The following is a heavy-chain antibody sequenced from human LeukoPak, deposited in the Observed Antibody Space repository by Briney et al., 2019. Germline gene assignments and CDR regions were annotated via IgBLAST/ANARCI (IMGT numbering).Heavy chain of an antibody. CDR1: GYTFTSYY. D-gene: IGHD3-3*01. CDR2: INPSGGST. Sequence: ASVKVSCKASGYTFTSYYMHWVRQAPGQGLEWMGIINPSGGSTSYAQKFQGRVTMTRDMSTSTGYMELSSLRSEDTAVYYCAMGTVVLRFLEWSIMDVWGKGTTVTVSS. V-gene: IGHV1-46*01. CDR3: AMGTVVLRFLEWSIMDV. J-gene: IGHJ6*04.